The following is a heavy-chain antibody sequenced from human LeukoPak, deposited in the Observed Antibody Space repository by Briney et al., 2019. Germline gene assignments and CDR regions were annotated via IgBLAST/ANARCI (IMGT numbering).Heavy chain of an antibody. D-gene: IGHD3-3*01. CDR3: ARLDDFWSGYWGNYYYYMDV. J-gene: IGHJ6*03. Sequence: PGGSLRLSCAASGFTFSIFEMDWVRQAPGKGLEWVSHIGRSGDITHYSDSVRGRFTTSRDNAKNSLYLQMNSLRAEDTAVYYCARLDDFWSGYWGNYYYYMDVWGKGTTVTVSS. CDR1: GFTFSIFE. CDR2: IGRSGDIT. V-gene: IGHV3-48*03.